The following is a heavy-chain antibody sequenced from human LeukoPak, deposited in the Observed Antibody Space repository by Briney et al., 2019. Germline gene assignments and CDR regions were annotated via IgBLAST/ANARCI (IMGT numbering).Heavy chain of an antibody. D-gene: IGHD3-3*01. V-gene: IGHV3-7*01. J-gene: IGHJ3*02. Sequence: PGGSLRLSCAASGFTFSSYWMSWVRRAPGKGLEWVANIKQDGSEKYYVDSVKGRFTISRDNAKNSLYLQMNSLRAEDTAVYYCASDRTYYDFWSGYYHDAFDIWGQGTMVTVSS. CDR1: GFTFSSYW. CDR3: ASDRTYYDFWSGYYHDAFDI. CDR2: IKQDGSEK.